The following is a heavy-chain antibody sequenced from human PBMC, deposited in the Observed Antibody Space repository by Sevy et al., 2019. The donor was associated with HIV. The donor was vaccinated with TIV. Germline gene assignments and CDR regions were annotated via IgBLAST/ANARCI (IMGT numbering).Heavy chain of an antibody. CDR2: MFHRGTT. D-gene: IGHD6-25*01. CDR1: GDSISSSHW. J-gene: IGHJ4*02. CDR3: TAAAGTDVLGYYFSS. Sequence: SETLSLTCSVSGDSISSSHWWSWVRQTPGKGLEWIGDMFHRGTTNYNPSFKSRVIISVDKSKNQFSLKLTSVTAADTAVYYCTAAAGTDVLGYYFSSWGQGTQVTVSS. V-gene: IGHV4-4*02.